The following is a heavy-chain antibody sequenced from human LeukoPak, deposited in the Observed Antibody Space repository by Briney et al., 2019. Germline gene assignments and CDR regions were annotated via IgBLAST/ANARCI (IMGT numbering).Heavy chain of an antibody. CDR3: ARAAAVGTPVDY. D-gene: IGHD6-13*01. Sequence: GGSLRLSCAASGFNFSATSIHWVRQAPGKGLEWIGRIRNKANFYAKAYSPSVKGRFFLSRDDSNNVSYLQMNSLKTEDTAVYYCARAAAVGTPVDYWGQGTLVTVSS. CDR2: IRNKANFYAK. J-gene: IGHJ4*02. V-gene: IGHV3-73*01. CDR1: GFNFSATS.